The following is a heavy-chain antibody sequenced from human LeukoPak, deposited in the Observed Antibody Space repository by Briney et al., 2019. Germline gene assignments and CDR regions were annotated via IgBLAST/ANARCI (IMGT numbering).Heavy chain of an antibody. J-gene: IGHJ3*02. V-gene: IGHV4-59*01. D-gene: IGHD4-17*01. CDR2: IYYSGST. Sequence: SETLSLTCTVPGGSISSYYWSWIRQPPGKGLEWIGYIYYSGSTNYNPSLKSRVTISVDTSKNQFSLKLSSVTAADTAVYYCARVRAVTWAFDIWGQGTMVTVSS. CDR1: GGSISSYY. CDR3: ARVRAVTWAFDI.